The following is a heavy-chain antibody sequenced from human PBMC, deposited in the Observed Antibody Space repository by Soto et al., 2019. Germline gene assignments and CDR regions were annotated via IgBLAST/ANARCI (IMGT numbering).Heavy chain of an antibody. CDR2: IIPIFGTA. D-gene: IGHD6-19*01. CDR3: ARVRSLRSGWSDFDY. J-gene: IGHJ4*02. Sequence: ASVKVSFKASGGTFSSYAISWVRQAPGQGLEWMGGIIPIFGTANYAQKFQGRVTITADESTSTAYMELSGLRSEDTAVYYCARVRSLRSGWSDFDYWGQGTLVTVSS. CDR1: GGTFSSYA. V-gene: IGHV1-69*13.